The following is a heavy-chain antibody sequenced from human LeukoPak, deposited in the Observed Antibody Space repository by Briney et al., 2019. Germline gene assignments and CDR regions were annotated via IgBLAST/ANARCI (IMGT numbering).Heavy chain of an antibody. CDR3: ARGISGYFGTSGYCYDY. Sequence: KSSETLSLTCAVSGDSISTNYWWTWVRQPPGKGLEWIGEIYHSGSINYNPSLKNRVTLSIDKSNNHFSLRLSSLSAADTAVYYCARGISGYFGTSGYCYDYWGQGTLVTVSS. CDR2: IYHSGSI. V-gene: IGHV4-4*02. J-gene: IGHJ4*02. D-gene: IGHD3-22*01. CDR1: GDSISTNYW.